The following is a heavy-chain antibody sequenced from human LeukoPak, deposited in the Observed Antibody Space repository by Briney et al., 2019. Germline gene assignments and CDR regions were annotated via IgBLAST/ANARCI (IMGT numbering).Heavy chain of an antibody. CDR2: LSAGGGSA. V-gene: IGHV3-23*01. Sequence: GGSLRLSCAASGFICRSYAMSWVRQAPGKGLEWVSSLSAGGGSAYYADSVRGRFTISRDDSKNTLYLQMNSLRVEDTARYYCAKEKSRRFDFDYWGQGTLATVSS. CDR3: AKEKSRRFDFDY. J-gene: IGHJ4*02. CDR1: GFICRSYA. D-gene: IGHD3-10*01.